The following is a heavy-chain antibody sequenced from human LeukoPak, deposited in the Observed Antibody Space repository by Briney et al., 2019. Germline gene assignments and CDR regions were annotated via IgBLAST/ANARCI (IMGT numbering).Heavy chain of an antibody. CDR3: ARGGDPSVVVPARRGTHFDY. CDR2: INPNSGGT. Sequence: GASVKVSCKASGYTFTGYYMHWVRQAPGQGLEWMGWINPNSGGTNYAQKLQGRVTMTTDTSTSTAYMELRSLRSDDTAVYYCARGGDPSVVVPARRGTHFDYWGQGTLVTVSS. CDR1: GYTFTGYY. J-gene: IGHJ4*02. D-gene: IGHD2-2*01. V-gene: IGHV1-2*02.